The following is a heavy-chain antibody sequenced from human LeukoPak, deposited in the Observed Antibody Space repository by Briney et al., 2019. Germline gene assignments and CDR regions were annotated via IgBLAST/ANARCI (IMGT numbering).Heavy chain of an antibody. D-gene: IGHD2-21*02. Sequence: GGSLRLSCAASGFTFSSDAMSWVRQAPGKGLEWVSTISGSGGSTYYADSVKGRFTISRDNSKNTLYLQMNSLRAEDTAVYYCAKEGQKTAITVFYFSYYYMDVWGIGTTVTVSS. CDR1: GFTFSSDA. V-gene: IGHV3-23*01. CDR3: AKEGQKTAITVFYFSYYYMDV. J-gene: IGHJ6*03. CDR2: ISGSGGST.